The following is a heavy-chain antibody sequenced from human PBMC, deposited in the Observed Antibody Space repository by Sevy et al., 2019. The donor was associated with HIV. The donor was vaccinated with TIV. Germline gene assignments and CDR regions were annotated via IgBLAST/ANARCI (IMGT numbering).Heavy chain of an antibody. J-gene: IGHJ4*02. V-gene: IGHV3-11*01. CDR2: ISSSGSTI. CDR3: ARETSYASSGYYQTIYFDY. CDR1: GFTFSDYY. D-gene: IGHD3-22*01. Sequence: GGSLRLSCAASGFTFSDYYMSWIRQAPGKGLEWVSYISSSGSTIYYADSVKGRFTISRDNAKNSLYLQMNSLRAEDTAVYYCARETSYASSGYYQTIYFDYWGQGTLVTVSS.